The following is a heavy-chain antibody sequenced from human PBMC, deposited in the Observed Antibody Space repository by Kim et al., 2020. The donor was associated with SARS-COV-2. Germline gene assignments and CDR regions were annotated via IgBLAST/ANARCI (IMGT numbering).Heavy chain of an antibody. J-gene: IGHJ4*01. CDR3: MKGGCGCRGDY. Sequence: GGSLRLSCTTSGFTFIGHAMRWVRQPPGQGLEWVSRIYGSDGTTCYVDSVKGRFTISRDDAKNTLYLQMRALRADDTATYYCMKGGCGCRGDYW. D-gene: IGHD2-15*01. V-gene: IGHV3-23*01. CDR2: IYGSDGTT. CDR1: GFTFIGHA.